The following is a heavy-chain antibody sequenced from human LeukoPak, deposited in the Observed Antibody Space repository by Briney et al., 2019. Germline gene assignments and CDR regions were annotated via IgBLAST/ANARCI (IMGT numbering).Heavy chain of an antibody. CDR1: GFTVSSNY. V-gene: IGHV3-66*01. D-gene: IGHD3-9*01. Sequence: PGGSLRLSCAASGFTVSSNYMSWVRQAPGKGLEWVSVIYSGGSTYYADSVKGRFTISRDNSKNTLYLQMNSLRAEDTAVYYCAGDSEQAEDYDILTGYLGYWGQGTLVTVSS. CDR3: AGDSEQAEDYDILTGYLGY. J-gene: IGHJ4*02. CDR2: IYSGGST.